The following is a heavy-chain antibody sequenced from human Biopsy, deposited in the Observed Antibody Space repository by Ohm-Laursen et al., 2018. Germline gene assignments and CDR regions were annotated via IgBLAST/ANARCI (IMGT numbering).Heavy chain of an antibody. CDR3: ARTPILIVSAGLVYRHRRHLQGMDV. CDR2: VDWDDYK. Sequence: PTQTLTLTGSFSGFPLSARGMCVSWIRQAPGKALEWLARVDWDDYKDYSASLQTKLSISKDTSNDQVVLTVNNVDPADTATYYCARTPILIVSAGLVYRHRRHLQGMDVWGQGIAVTVS. V-gene: IGHV2-70*11. J-gene: IGHJ6*02. D-gene: IGHD6-13*01. CDR1: GFPLSARGMC.